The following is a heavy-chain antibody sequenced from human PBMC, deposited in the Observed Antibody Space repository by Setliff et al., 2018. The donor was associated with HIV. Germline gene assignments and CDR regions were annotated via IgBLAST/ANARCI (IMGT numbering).Heavy chain of an antibody. CDR2: IYISGTT. D-gene: IGHD1-26*01. Sequence: SETLSLTCTVSGGSINNYFWSWIRQAPGKGLEWLGYIYISGTTNYNPSLKGRVTMFLDTSKSQFSLKLTSVTAADTAVYYCARRSIVGSTRGYYYYALDVWGQGTTVTVSS. V-gene: IGHV4-4*08. CDR1: GGSINNYF. J-gene: IGHJ6*02. CDR3: ARRSIVGSTRGYYYYALDV.